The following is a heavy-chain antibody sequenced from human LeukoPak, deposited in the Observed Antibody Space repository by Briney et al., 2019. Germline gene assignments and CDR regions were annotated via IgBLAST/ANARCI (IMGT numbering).Heavy chain of an antibody. CDR1: GFTFSSYW. CDR3: AKALLTYSSSSDY. J-gene: IGHJ4*02. V-gene: IGHV3-7*03. D-gene: IGHD6-6*01. Sequence: GGSLRLSCAASGFTFSSYWMSWVRQAPGKGLEWVANIKQDGSEKYYVDSVKGRFTISRDNAKNSLYLQMNSLRAEDTAVYYCAKALLTYSSSSDYRGQGTLVTVSS. CDR2: IKQDGSEK.